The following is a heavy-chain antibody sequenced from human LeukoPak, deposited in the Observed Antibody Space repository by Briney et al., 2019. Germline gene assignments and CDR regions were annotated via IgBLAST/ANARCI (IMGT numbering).Heavy chain of an antibody. D-gene: IGHD2-2*01. V-gene: IGHV4-59*08. CDR3: TTCAPNRYWFAP. CDR1: EGSISHDY. Sequence: SETLSLTCNISEGSISHDYWVWVRQPPGKGLEWIAYIDYSGYTDYNPSVKSRVTMSIDTSKGQITLHLRSESAADTAIYYCTTCAPNRYWFAPWGQGIQVTVSS. CDR2: IDYSGYT. J-gene: IGHJ5*02.